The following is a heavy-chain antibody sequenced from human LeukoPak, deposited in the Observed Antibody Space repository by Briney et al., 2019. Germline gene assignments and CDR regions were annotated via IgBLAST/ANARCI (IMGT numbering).Heavy chain of an antibody. CDR3: ARDKVSGATHFDY. D-gene: IGHD1-26*01. V-gene: IGHV3-7*01. CDR2: IKQDGSER. J-gene: IGHJ4*02. Sequence: GGSLRLSCAASGFTFSSYWMSWVRQAPGRGRGGGANIKQDGSERYYVDSVKGRFTISRDNTKNSLYLQMSSLRAEDTAVYYCARDKVSGATHFDYWGQGTLVTVSS. CDR1: GFTFSSYW.